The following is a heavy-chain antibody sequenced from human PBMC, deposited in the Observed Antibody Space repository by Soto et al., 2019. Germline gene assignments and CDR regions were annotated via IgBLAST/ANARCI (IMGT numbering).Heavy chain of an antibody. J-gene: IGHJ6*02. CDR3: VRKGYFDEYGMDV. CDR2: ISSSSSYI. Sequence: EVQLVESGGGLVKPGGSLRLSCAASGFTFSSYSMNWVRQAPGKGLEWVSSISSSSSYIYYADSVKGRFTISRDNAKNSLYLQMHSLRAEDTAVYYCVRKGYFDEYGMDVWGQGTTVTISS. D-gene: IGHD3-9*01. V-gene: IGHV3-21*01. CDR1: GFTFSSYS.